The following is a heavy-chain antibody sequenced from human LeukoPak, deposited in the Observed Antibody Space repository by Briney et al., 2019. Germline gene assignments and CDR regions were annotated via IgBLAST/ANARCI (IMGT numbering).Heavy chain of an antibody. Sequence: PSQTLSLTCTVSGGSISSGDYYWSWIRQPPGKGLEWIGYIYYSGSTYYNPSLKSRVTISVDTSKNQFSLKLSSVTAADTAVYYCARYYYGSGSYYNSLDNWVDPWGQGTLVTVSS. CDR3: ARYYYGSGSYYNSLDNWVDP. CDR2: IYYSGST. CDR1: GGSISSGDYY. D-gene: IGHD3-10*01. J-gene: IGHJ5*02. V-gene: IGHV4-30-4*01.